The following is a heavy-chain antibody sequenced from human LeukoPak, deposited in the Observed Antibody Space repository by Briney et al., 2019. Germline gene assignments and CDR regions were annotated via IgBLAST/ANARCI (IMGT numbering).Heavy chain of an antibody. D-gene: IGHD1-26*01. J-gene: IGHJ4*02. CDR2: ISYDGSNK. CDR3: AREPSAIVGADQFDY. CDR1: GFTFSSYG. Sequence: GGSLRLSCAASGFTFSSYGMHWVRQAPGKGLEWVAVISYDGSNKYYADSVKGRFTISRDNSKNTLYLQMNSLRAEDTAVYYCAREPSAIVGADQFDYWGQGTLVTVSS. V-gene: IGHV3-30*03.